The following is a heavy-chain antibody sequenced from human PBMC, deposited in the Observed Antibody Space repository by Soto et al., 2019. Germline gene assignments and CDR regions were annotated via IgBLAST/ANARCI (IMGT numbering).Heavy chain of an antibody. CDR2: LGRNGNNI. CDR1: GFTFSSHD. Sequence: PGGSLRLSCSASGFTFSSHDMIWVRQAQGKVLEFISSLGRNGNNICYSDSVKGRFTISRENPKNTMYLKINSLRAEYTALYYCATIQNWGGAYLGQGTLVTVSS. CDR3: ATIQNWGGAY. D-gene: IGHD2-21*01. J-gene: IGHJ4*02. V-gene: IGHV3-23*01.